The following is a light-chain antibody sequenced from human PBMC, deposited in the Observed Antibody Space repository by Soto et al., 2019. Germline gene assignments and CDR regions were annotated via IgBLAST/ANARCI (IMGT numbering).Light chain of an antibody. J-gene: IGLJ1*01. CDR3: SSYTSSSTLFYV. Sequence: QSALTQPASVSGSPGQSITISCTGTSSDVGGYNYVSWYQQHPGKAPKLMIYDVSNRPSGVSNRFSCSKSGNTASLTISGLQAEDEADYYCSSYTSSSTLFYVFGTGTKLTVL. CDR1: SSDVGGYNY. V-gene: IGLV2-14*01. CDR2: DVS.